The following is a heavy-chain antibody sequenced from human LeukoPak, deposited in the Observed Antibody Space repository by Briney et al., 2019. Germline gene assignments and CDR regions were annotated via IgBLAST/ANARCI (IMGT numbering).Heavy chain of an antibody. J-gene: IGHJ6*02. Sequence: PGGSLRLSCAASGFTFSEYWMSWVRQATGKGPEWVANIKPDGTEEHYVDSVKGRFTVSRDNARNSLFLQMISLRVDDTAVYYCATYENRVAGDVWGQGTTVSVSS. CDR2: IKPDGTEE. CDR3: ATYENRVAGDV. V-gene: IGHV3-7*01. D-gene: IGHD1-14*01. CDR1: GFTFSEYW.